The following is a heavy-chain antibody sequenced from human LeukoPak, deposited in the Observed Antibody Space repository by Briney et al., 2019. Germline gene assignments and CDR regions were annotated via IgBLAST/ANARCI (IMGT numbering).Heavy chain of an antibody. V-gene: IGHV1-69*01. D-gene: IGHD3-9*01. J-gene: IGHJ4*02. CDR2: FTPIFGTA. CDR3: ARTAERRYVDWLLIFDY. Sequence: SLKLSCTASGGTFTSYAISWVRQAPGQGLEWMGGFTPIFGTANYAQKFQGRVTITADESTSTTYMELSSLRSEDTAVHYCARTAERRYVDWLLIFDYWGQGTLVTVSS. CDR1: GGTFTSYA.